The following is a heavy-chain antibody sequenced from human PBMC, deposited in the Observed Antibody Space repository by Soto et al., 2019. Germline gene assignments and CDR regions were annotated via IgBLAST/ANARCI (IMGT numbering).Heavy chain of an antibody. D-gene: IGHD3-22*01. CDR1: GFTVSSYY. Sequence: GGSLRFSCAASGFTVSSYYMSWVRQAPGKGLEWVSVIYSAGSADFADSVKGRFTISRDNSKNTLYLQMNSLRAEDTAVFYCAKVLSMIVANTFDIRGQGTMVTVS. J-gene: IGHJ3*02. CDR3: AKVLSMIVANTFDI. CDR2: IYSAGSA. V-gene: IGHV3-66*02.